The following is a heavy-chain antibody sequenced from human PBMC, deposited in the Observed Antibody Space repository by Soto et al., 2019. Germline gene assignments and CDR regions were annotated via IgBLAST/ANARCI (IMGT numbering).Heavy chain of an antibody. CDR1: GFTFTDYY. Sequence: PGGSLRLSCIASGFTFTDYYMTWIRQPPGKGLEWVSYIGTSTSSTNYADSVKGRFTVSRDNAKNSMYLQMNSLRADDTAVYYCARGQNNPSYWGQVTLVTVSS. CDR3: ARGQNNPSY. CDR2: IGTSTSST. V-gene: IGHV3-11*06. J-gene: IGHJ4*02.